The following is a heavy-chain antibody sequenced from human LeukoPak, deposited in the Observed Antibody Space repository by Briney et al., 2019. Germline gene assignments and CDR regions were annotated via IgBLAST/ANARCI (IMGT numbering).Heavy chain of an antibody. CDR1: GFTFSSYG. CDR3: AKDSKVGVRRYFDY. V-gene: IGHV3-33*06. J-gene: IGHJ4*02. Sequence: PGGSLRLSCAASGFTFSSYGMHWVRQAPGKGLEWVAVIWYDGSNKYYADSVKGRFTISRDNSKNTLYLQMNSLRAEDTAVYYCAKDSKVGVRRYFDYWGQGTLVTVSS. D-gene: IGHD1-26*01. CDR2: IWYDGSNK.